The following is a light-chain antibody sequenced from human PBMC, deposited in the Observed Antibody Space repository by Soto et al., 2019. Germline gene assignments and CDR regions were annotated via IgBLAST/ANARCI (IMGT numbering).Light chain of an antibody. V-gene: IGLV2-14*01. J-gene: IGLJ1*01. CDR3: SSYTSSTAYV. CDR2: EVS. Sequence: QSVLSEPGCVSGSPGQSITISCTGTSSDVGGYNYVSWYQLHPGKAPKLMVYEVSNRPSGVSNRFSGSKSRNTASLTISGLQAEDEADYYCSSYTSSTAYVFGTGTKVTVL. CDR1: SSDVGGYNY.